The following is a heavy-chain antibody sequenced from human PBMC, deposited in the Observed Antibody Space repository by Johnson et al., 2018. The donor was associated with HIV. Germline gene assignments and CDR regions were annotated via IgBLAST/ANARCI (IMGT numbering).Heavy chain of an antibody. V-gene: IGHV3-11*01. J-gene: IGHJ3*02. CDR2: ISSSGSTM. D-gene: IGHD2-2*01. CDR3: ARNGLIPAATSEGAFDI. Sequence: VQLVESGGGLVKPGGSLRLSCAAPGLTFSDYYMTWIRQAPGKGLEWVSYISSSGSTMYYADSVKGRFTISRDNAKNSLYLQMNSLRAEDTAVYYCARNGLIPAATSEGAFDIWGQGTMVTVSS. CDR1: GLTFSDYY.